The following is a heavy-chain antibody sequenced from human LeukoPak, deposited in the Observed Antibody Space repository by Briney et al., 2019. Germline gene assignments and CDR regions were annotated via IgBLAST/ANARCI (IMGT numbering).Heavy chain of an antibody. CDR1: GGTFSSYA. J-gene: IGHJ6*03. V-gene: IGHV1-69*06. CDR2: IIPIFGTA. D-gene: IGHD3-10*01. CDR3: AGVRGVLEWYYYYMDV. Sequence: GASVKVSCKASGGTFSSYAISWVRQAPGQGLEWMGGIIPIFGTANYAQKFQGRVTITADKSTSTAYMELSSLRSEDTAVYYCAGVRGVLEWYYYYMDVWGKGTTVTVSS.